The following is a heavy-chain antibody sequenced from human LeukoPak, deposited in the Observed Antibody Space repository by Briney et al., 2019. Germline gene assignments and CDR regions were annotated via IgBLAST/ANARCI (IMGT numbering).Heavy chain of an antibody. J-gene: IGHJ4*02. CDR3: ASQRYNWNHKYFDY. Sequence: PGRSLRLSCAAYGFTFSSDGMGWVRQAAGGGLAWVTDISYDGSNKYYADSVKGRFTISRDNSKNTLYLQMNSLRAEDTAVYYCASQRYNWNHKYFDYWGQGTLVTVSS. CDR1: GFTFSSDG. V-gene: IGHV3-30-3*01. CDR2: ISYDGSNK. D-gene: IGHD1-20*01.